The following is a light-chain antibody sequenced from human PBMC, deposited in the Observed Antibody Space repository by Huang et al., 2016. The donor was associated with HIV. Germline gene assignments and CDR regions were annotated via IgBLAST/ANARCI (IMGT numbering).Light chain of an antibody. V-gene: IGKV1-39*01. CDR1: QNLKRY. Sequence: DIQITQSPSSLSASVGDRVIITCRASQNLKRYLNWYQQQPGKAPKLLISGASKLQRGVPSSFSGSGSGTHFTLAISSLSPEDSATYYCQQSAVTPRTFGQGTKLEI. J-gene: IGKJ2*01. CDR2: GAS. CDR3: QQSAVTPRT.